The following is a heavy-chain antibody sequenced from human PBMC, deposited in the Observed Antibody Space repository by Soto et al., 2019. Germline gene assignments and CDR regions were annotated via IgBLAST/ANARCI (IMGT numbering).Heavy chain of an antibody. V-gene: IGHV3-30*18. CDR2: ISYDGSNK. D-gene: IGHD1-7*01. J-gene: IGHJ4*02. CDR1: GFTFSSYG. Sequence: QVQLVESGGGVVQPGRSLRLSCAASGFTFSSYGMHWVRQAPGKGLEWVAVISYDGSNKYYADSVKGRFTISRDNSKNTLYLQMNSLRAEDTAVYYCAKVPSRTPPDIYYWGQGTLVTVSS. CDR3: AKVPSRTPPDIYY.